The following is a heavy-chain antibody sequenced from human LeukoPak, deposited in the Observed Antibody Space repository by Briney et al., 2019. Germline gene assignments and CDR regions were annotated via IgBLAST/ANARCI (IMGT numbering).Heavy chain of an antibody. CDR1: GYSFTNYW. V-gene: IGHV5-51*01. CDR2: MYPGDSDT. CDR3: VRHLSDITSCPNY. Sequence: PGESLKISCKGSGYSFTNYWIGWVRHMPGKGLEWMGVMYPGDSDTRYSPSFQGQVTISADKSISTAYLQWSSLKASDTAIYYCVRHLSDITSCPNYWGPGTLVTVAS. D-gene: IGHD2-2*01. J-gene: IGHJ4*02.